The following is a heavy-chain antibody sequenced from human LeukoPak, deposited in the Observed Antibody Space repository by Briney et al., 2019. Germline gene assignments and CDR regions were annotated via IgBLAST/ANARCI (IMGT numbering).Heavy chain of an antibody. Sequence: PGGSLRLSCAASGFTFSSYAMSWVRQAPGKGLEWVSAISGSGGSTYYADSVKGRFTISRDNSKNTLYLQMNSLRAEDTAVYYCAREAPTGVAGIPGYYYGMDVWGQGTTVTVSS. J-gene: IGHJ6*02. V-gene: IGHV3-23*01. CDR1: GFTFSSYA. D-gene: IGHD6-19*01. CDR2: ISGSGGST. CDR3: AREAPTGVAGIPGYYYGMDV.